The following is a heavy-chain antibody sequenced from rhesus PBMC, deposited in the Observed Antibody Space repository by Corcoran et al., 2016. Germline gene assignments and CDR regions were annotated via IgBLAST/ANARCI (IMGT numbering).Heavy chain of an antibody. Sequence: QVQLQESGPGLVKPSETLSLTCAVSGGSISSNYWSWIRQPPGKGLEWIGRIYGSGEDPSNNPALTSRVPISTDTSKNQFSLKLTSVTAADTAVYYCGRNYGSRLKSLNSLDVWGRGVLVTVSS. V-gene: IGHV4-147*01. CDR2: IYGSGEDP. CDR3: GRNYGSRLKSLNSLDV. CDR1: GGSISSNY. J-gene: IGHJ5-2*02. D-gene: IGHD4-29*01.